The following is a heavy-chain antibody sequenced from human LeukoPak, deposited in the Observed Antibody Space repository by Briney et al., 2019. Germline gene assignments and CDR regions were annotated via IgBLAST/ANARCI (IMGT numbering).Heavy chain of an antibody. CDR3: ASETNYCGGDCYYTHAFDI. V-gene: IGHV1-46*01. Sequence: GASVKVSCKASGYTFTYRYLHWVRQAPGQGLEWMGIINPSGGSTSYVQKFQGRVTMTRDTSTSTVYMELSSLRSEDTAVYYCASETNYCGGDCYYTHAFDIWGQGTMVTVSS. D-gene: IGHD2-21*02. CDR2: INPSGGST. CDR1: GYTFTYRY. J-gene: IGHJ3*02.